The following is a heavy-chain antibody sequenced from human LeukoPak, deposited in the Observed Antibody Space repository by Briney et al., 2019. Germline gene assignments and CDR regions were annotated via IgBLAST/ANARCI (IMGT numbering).Heavy chain of an antibody. Sequence: ASVKVSCKASGYTFTSYDINWVRQATGQGLEWMGWMNPNSGNTGYAQKFQGRVTMTRNTSISTAYMELSSLRSEDTAVYYCARGSTSDIVATIVYYYYYYYMDVWGKGTTVTVSS. J-gene: IGHJ6*03. CDR3: ARGSTSDIVATIVYYYYYYYMDV. V-gene: IGHV1-8*01. CDR1: GYTFTSYD. CDR2: MNPNSGNT. D-gene: IGHD5-12*01.